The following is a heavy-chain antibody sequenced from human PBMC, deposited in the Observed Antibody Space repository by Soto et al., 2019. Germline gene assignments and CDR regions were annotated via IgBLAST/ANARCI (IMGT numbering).Heavy chain of an antibody. Sequence: GASLKVSCKASGYTFTGYAMHWVRQAPGQRLEWMGWINAGNGNTKYSQKFQGRVTITRDTSASAAYMELSSLSSEDTAVYYCARAVAVAADFDYWGQGTLVTVSS. D-gene: IGHD6-19*01. CDR1: GYTFTGYA. V-gene: IGHV1-3*01. CDR2: INAGNGNT. J-gene: IGHJ4*02. CDR3: ARAVAVAADFDY.